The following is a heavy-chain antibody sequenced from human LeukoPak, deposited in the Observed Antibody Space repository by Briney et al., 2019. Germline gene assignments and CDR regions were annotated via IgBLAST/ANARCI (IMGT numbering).Heavy chain of an antibody. Sequence: GASVKVSCKASGYTFTSYYMHWVRQAPGQGLEWMGIINPSGGSTSYAQKFQGRVTMTRDTSTSTVYMELSSLRSEDTAVYYCASWPHIGWAFDYWGQGTLVTVSS. CDR3: ASWPHIGWAFDY. D-gene: IGHD2-21*01. J-gene: IGHJ4*02. V-gene: IGHV1-46*01. CDR2: INPSGGST. CDR1: GYTFTSYY.